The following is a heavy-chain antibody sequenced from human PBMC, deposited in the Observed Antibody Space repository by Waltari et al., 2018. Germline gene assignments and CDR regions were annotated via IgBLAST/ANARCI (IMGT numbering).Heavy chain of an antibody. D-gene: IGHD2-21*02. Sequence: EVQLVESGGGLVQPGGSLRLSCAASGFTFSSYEMNWVRQAHGKGLEWVSYISSSGSTIYYADSVKGRFTISRDNAKNSLYLQMNSLRAEDTAVYYCARERGRHIVVVTANYGMDVWGQGTTVTVSS. V-gene: IGHV3-48*03. J-gene: IGHJ6*02. CDR2: ISSSGSTI. CDR3: ARERGRHIVVVTANYGMDV. CDR1: GFTFSSYE.